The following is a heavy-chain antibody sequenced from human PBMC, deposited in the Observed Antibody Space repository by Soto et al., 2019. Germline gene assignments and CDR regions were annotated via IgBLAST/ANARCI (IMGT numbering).Heavy chain of an antibody. CDR2: ISAYNGNT. Sequence: QIQLVQSGAEVKKPGASVKVSCKASGYTFSSYHITWVRQAPGQGLEWMGWISAYNGNTNYAQNLQGRVTMTTDPSTTTAYMELRSLRSDDTAVYYCARDLPPVDYWGQGTLVTVSS. V-gene: IGHV1-18*01. CDR1: GYTFSSYH. CDR3: ARDLPPVDY. J-gene: IGHJ4*02.